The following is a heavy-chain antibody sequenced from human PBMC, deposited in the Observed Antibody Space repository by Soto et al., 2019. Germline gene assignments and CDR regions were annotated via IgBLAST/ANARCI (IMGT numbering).Heavy chain of an antibody. CDR3: ARDARSSFDWFDP. V-gene: IGHV1-69*08. CDR2: IIPILGIA. J-gene: IGHJ5*02. CDR1: GGTFSSYT. Sequence: QVQLVQSGAEVKKPGSSVKVSCKASGGTFSSYTISWVRQAPGQRLEWMGRIIPILGIANYAQKFQGRVTITADKSTSTAYMELSSLRSEDTAVYYCARDARSSFDWFDPGGQGTLVTVSS.